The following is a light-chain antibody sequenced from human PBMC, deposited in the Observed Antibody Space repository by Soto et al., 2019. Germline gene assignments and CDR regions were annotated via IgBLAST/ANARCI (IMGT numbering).Light chain of an antibody. J-gene: IGKJ2*01. CDR2: GAS. CDR1: QSVSSN. Sequence: EIVMTQSPATLSVSAGERATLSCRASQSVSSNLAWYQQKPGQAPRLLIYGASTRATGIPARFSGSGSGTEFTLTISSLQSEDFAVYYCQQYNNWPPLYTFGQGTKVEIK. V-gene: IGKV3-15*01. CDR3: QQYNNWPPLYT.